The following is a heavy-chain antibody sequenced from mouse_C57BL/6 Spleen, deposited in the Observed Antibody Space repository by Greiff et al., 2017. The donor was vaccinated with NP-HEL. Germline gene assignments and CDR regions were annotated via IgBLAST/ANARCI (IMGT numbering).Heavy chain of an antibody. CDR3: ARYYYGSSYFDY. D-gene: IGHD1-1*01. V-gene: IGHV7-3*01. Sequence: EVKLMESGGGLVQPGGSLSLSCAASGFTFTDYYMSWVRQPPGKALEWLGFIRNKANGYTTEYSASVQGRFTISRDNSQSILYLQMNALRAEDSATYYCARYYYGSSYFDYWGQGTTLTVSS. CDR1: GFTFTDYY. CDR2: IRNKANGYTT. J-gene: IGHJ2*01.